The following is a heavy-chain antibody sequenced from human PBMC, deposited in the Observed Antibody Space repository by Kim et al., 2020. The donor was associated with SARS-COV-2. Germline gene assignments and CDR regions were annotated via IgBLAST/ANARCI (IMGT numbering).Heavy chain of an antibody. Sequence: SETLSLSCTVSSGSISNSGSFWGWIRQPPGKGLEWIGSIYYLGTTLYNPSLKSRVTIFVDTSNNMFSLKVTSVTAADTAVYYCAKHEDHYYGSGTRNNWFDPWGQGVLVIVSS. CDR1: SGSISNSGSF. J-gene: IGHJ5*02. V-gene: IGHV4-39*01. CDR2: IYYLGTT. D-gene: IGHD3-10*01. CDR3: AKHEDHYYGSGTRNNWFDP.